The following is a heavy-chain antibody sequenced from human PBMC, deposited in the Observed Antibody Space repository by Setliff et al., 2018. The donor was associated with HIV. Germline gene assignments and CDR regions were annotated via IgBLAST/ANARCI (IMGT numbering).Heavy chain of an antibody. Sequence: SVKVSCKASGGTFSNYAISWVRQAPGQGLEWMGGITPIFGSINYAQKFQGRVTITTDESTSTAYMELSSLRSEDTAVYYCARVPNQELYFYGMDVWGQGTTVTVSS. J-gene: IGHJ6*02. CDR1: GGTFSNYA. D-gene: IGHD1-7*01. V-gene: IGHV1-69*05. CDR3: ARVPNQELYFYGMDV. CDR2: ITPIFGSI.